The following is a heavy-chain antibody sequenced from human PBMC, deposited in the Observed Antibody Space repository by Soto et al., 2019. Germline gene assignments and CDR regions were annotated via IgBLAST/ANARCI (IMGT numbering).Heavy chain of an antibody. CDR3: ARERAVSARGSFDY. D-gene: IGHD6-19*01. Sequence: QVQLQESGPGLVEPSGTLSLTCAVSGGSVSSTNWWRWVSQPPGKGLEWIGAIYHSGSTYYNPSLKSRVTISVDKSKNQFSLRLSSVTAADTAVYFCARERAVSARGSFDYWVQGTLVTVSS. V-gene: IGHV4-4*02. CDR2: IYHSGST. J-gene: IGHJ4*02. CDR1: GGSVSSTNW.